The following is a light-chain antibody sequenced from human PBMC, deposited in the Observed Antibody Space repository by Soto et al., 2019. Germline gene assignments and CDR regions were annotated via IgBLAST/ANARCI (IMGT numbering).Light chain of an antibody. Sequence: PPSVSVAPGQTARITCGGNNIGSKSVHWYRQKPGQAPRLLIYDASERATGIPARFSGSGSGTDFTLTISSLEPEDFVVYYCQQRSNWPPVTFGGGTKVDIK. CDR2: DAS. CDR1: NIGSKS. CDR3: QQRSNWPPVT. V-gene: IGKV3-11*01. J-gene: IGKJ4*01.